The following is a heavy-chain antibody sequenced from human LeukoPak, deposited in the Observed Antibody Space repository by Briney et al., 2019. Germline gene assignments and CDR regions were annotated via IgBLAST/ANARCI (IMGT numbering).Heavy chain of an antibody. CDR2: IDPSDSYT. CDR1: GYTFTNHW. J-gene: IGHJ4*02. CDR3: ARAPDSDSGYDYFDY. Sequence: GESLRISCKCSGYTFTNHWISWVRQMPGKGLEWMGKIDPSDSYTNYSPSFQGHVTISADKSISTAYLQWSSLKASDTAMYYCARAPDSDSGYDYFDYWGQGTLVTVSS. V-gene: IGHV5-10-1*01. D-gene: IGHD5-12*01.